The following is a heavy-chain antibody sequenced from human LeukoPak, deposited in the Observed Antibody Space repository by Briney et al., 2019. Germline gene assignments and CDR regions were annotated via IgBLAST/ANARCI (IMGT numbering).Heavy chain of an antibody. CDR2: IKQDGSEK. Sequence: GGSLRLSCAASGFTFSSYWMSWVRQAPGKGLEWVANIKQDGSEKYYVDSVKGRFTISRDNAKNSLYLQMNSLRAEDTAVYYCARRGRYGDYYFDYWGQGTLVTVSS. V-gene: IGHV3-7*01. CDR3: ARRGRYGDYYFDY. D-gene: IGHD4-17*01. J-gene: IGHJ4*02. CDR1: GFTFSSYW.